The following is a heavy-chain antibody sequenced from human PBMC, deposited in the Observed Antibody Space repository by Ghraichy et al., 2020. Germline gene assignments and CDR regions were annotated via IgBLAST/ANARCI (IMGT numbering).Heavy chain of an antibody. Sequence: ASVKVSCKASGYTFTSYYMHWVRQAPGQGLEWMGIINPSGGSTSYAQKFQGRVTMTRDTSTSTVYMELSSLRSEDTAVYYCARVPQAAPDQPAFDYWGQGTLVTVSS. CDR3: ARVPQAAPDQPAFDY. D-gene: IGHD2-2*01. V-gene: IGHV1-46*01. J-gene: IGHJ4*02. CDR1: GYTFTSYY. CDR2: INPSGGST.